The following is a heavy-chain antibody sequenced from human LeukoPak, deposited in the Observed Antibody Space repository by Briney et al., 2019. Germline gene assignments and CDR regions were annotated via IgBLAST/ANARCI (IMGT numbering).Heavy chain of an antibody. CDR3: ARGRPHGNDY. Sequence: GGSLRLSCAASGFTFDDYAMHWVRQAPGKGLEWVANIKEDGTETYYVDSVKGRFTISRDNAKNSLYLQMNSLRVEDTAVYYCARGRPHGNDYWGQGTLVTVSS. V-gene: IGHV3-7*01. J-gene: IGHJ4*02. CDR2: IKEDGTET. CDR1: GFTFDDYA. D-gene: IGHD4-23*01.